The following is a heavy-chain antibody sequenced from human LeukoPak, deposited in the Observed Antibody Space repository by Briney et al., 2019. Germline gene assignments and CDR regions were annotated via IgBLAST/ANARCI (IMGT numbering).Heavy chain of an antibody. D-gene: IGHD2-15*01. CDR2: IYTDADGDT. V-gene: IGHV4-4*07. CDR3: ARAPSECGGTCPFDS. CDR1: GASISDYW. Sequence: PSETLSLTCSVSGASISDYWWSWIQQPAGKGLEWIGRIYTDADGDTNFNPSLKSRVTVSVDTSKNQFSLKLISVTAADTAVYYCARAPSECGGTCPFDSWGQGTLVTVSS. J-gene: IGHJ4*02.